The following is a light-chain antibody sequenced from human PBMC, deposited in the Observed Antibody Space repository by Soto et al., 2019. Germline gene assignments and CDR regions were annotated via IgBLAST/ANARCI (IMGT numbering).Light chain of an antibody. CDR2: DVS. CDR1: QSVGSY. CDR3: QHRGTGVF. Sequence: IVLTQSPDTLSLSLGERATLSCRASQSVGSYLGWYQQKAGQAPRLLMSDVSKRATGIPARFSGSWSGTDFTLTISSLEPEDAAVYYCQHRGTGVFFGGGTKVEIK. J-gene: IGKJ4*01. V-gene: IGKV3-11*01.